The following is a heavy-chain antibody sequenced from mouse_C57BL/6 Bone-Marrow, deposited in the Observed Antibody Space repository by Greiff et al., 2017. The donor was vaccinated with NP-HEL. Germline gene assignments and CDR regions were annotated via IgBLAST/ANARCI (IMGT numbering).Heavy chain of an antibody. D-gene: IGHD2-13*01. V-gene: IGHV1-80*01. CDR1: GYAFSSYW. J-gene: IGHJ3*01. CDR3: AYGDHVIWFAY. CDR2: IYPGDGDT. Sequence: VQLQESGAELVKPGASVKISCKASGYAFSSYWMNWVKQRPGKGLEWIGQIYPGDGDTNYNGKFKGKATLTADKSSSTAYMQLSSLTSEDSAVYFCAYGDHVIWFAYWGQGTLVTVSA.